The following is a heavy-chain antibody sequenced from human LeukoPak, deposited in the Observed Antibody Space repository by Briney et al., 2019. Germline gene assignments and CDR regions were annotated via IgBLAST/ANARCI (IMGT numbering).Heavy chain of an antibody. Sequence: ASVKVSCKASGYTFTSYDINWVRQATGQGLEWMGWMNPNSGNTGYAQKFQGRVTITRDTSISTAYMELSRLRSDDTAVYYCARVPRRGGWLYSFDYWGQGTLVAVSS. D-gene: IGHD6-19*01. J-gene: IGHJ4*02. CDR1: GYTFTSYD. CDR2: MNPNSGNT. CDR3: ARVPRRGGWLYSFDY. V-gene: IGHV1-8*03.